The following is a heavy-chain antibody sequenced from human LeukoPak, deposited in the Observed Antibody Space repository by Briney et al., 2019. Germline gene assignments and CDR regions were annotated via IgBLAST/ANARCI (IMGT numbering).Heavy chain of an antibody. CDR1: GGTFSSSA. CDR3: ARRTYSSSSSIFDY. Sequence: GASVKVSCKASGGTFSSSAISWVRQAPGQGLEWMGWISGYNGNTNYAQKLQGRVAMTTDTSTSTAYMELRSLRSDDTAVYYCARRTYSSSSSIFDYWGQGTLVTVSS. J-gene: IGHJ4*02. D-gene: IGHD6-6*01. V-gene: IGHV1-18*01. CDR2: ISGYNGNT.